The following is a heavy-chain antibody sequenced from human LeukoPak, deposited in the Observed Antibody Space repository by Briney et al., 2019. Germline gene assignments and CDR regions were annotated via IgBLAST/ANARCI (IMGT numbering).Heavy chain of an antibody. CDR3: ASYLTSIPSGMDV. Sequence: PGGSLRLSCAASGFTFSNYGMHWVRQAPGKGLEWVAVIWYDGNTKYYADSVKGRLTISRDNSKNTLYLQMNSLRAEDTAVYYCASYLTSIPSGMDVWGQGTTVTVSS. D-gene: IGHD2/OR15-2a*01. J-gene: IGHJ6*02. CDR2: IWYDGNTK. V-gene: IGHV3-33*01. CDR1: GFTFSNYG.